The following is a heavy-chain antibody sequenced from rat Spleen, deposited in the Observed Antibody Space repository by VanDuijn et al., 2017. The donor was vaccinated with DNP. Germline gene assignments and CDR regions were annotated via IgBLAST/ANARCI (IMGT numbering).Heavy chain of an antibody. D-gene: IGHD1-11*01. CDR2: INNDSSSI. V-gene: IGHV4-2*01. CDR1: GFNFNDYW. CDR3: AKGPNYGGDSDYFDY. Sequence: EVKLVESGGGLVQPGRSLKLSCAASGFNFNDYWMGWVRQAPGKGLEWIGEINNDSSSINYSPSLKDKFTIYRESAQNTLYLQMSKLGSEDKAIYHCAKGPNYGGDSDYFDYWGQGVMVTVSS. J-gene: IGHJ2*01.